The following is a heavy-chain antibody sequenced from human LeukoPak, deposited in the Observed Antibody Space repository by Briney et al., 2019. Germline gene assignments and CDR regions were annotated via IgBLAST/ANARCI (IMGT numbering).Heavy chain of an antibody. Sequence: KPSETLSLTCTVSGGSISSYYWSWIRQPPGKGLEWIGYIYYSGSTNYNPSLKSRVTISVDTSKNQSSLKLSSVTAADTAVYYCATAGLAARYPLNYWGQGTLVTVSS. CDR1: GGSISSYY. CDR3: ATAGLAARYPLNY. D-gene: IGHD6-6*01. CDR2: IYYSGST. V-gene: IGHV4-59*08. J-gene: IGHJ4*02.